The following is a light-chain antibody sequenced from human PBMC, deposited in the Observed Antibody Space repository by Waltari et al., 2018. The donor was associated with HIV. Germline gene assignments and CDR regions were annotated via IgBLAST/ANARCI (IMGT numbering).Light chain of an antibody. V-gene: IGLV1-44*01. J-gene: IGLJ2*01. Sequence: QSVLTQPPSASGPPGQRVTIPCSGSRSNIGSKTVNWYEQLPGTAPKLLIYSNEQRPSGVPDRFSGSKSGTSASLAISGLQSEDEAGYYCAAWDVSLNGLVFGGGTKVTVL. CDR3: AAWDVSLNGLV. CDR2: SNE. CDR1: RSNIGSKT.